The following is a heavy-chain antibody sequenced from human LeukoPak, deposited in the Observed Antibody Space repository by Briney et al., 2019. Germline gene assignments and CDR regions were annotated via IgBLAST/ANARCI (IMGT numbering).Heavy chain of an antibody. CDR3: ASSYEGSDY. Sequence: SVKVSCKASGGTFSSYAISWVRQAPGQGLEWMRRIIPILGIANYAQKFQGRVTITADKSTSTAYMELSSLRSEDTAVYYCASSYEGSDYWGQGTLVTVSS. CDR1: GGTFSSYA. V-gene: IGHV1-69*04. J-gene: IGHJ4*02. CDR2: IIPILGIA. D-gene: IGHD3-3*01.